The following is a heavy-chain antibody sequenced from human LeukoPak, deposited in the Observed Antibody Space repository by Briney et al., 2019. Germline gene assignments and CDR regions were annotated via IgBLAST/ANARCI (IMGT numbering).Heavy chain of an antibody. CDR2: IYYSGST. J-gene: IGHJ4*02. CDR3: ARVSPDNYYDSSGYYYGFDY. CDR1: GGSISSYY. Sequence: SETLSLTCTVSGGSISSYYWSWIGQPPGKGLEWIGYIYYSGSTNYNPSLKSRVTISVDTSKNQFSLKLSSVTAADTAVYYCARVSPDNYYDSSGYYYGFDYWGQGTLVTVSS. D-gene: IGHD3-22*01. V-gene: IGHV4-59*01.